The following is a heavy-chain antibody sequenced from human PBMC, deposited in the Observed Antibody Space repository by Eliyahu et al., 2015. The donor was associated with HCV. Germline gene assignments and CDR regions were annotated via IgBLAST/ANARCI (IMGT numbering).Heavy chain of an antibody. CDR3: ANTVWSGYYSGGPNYGMDV. D-gene: IGHD3-3*01. CDR1: GFTFSSYA. J-gene: IGHJ6*04. Sequence: GGLVQPGGSLRLSCAASGFTFSSYAMSWVRQAPGKGLEWVSAISGSGGSTYYADSVKGRFTISRDNSKNTLYLQMNSLRAEDTAVYYCANTVWSGYYSGGPNYGMDVWGKGTTVTVSS. V-gene: IGHV3-23*01. CDR2: ISGSGGST.